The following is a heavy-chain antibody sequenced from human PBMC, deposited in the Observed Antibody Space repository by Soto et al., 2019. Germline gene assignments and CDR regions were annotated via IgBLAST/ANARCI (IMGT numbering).Heavy chain of an antibody. CDR2: ISYDGSNK. CDR1: GFTFSSYA. J-gene: IGHJ4*02. D-gene: IGHD3-10*01. Sequence: QVQLVESGGGVVQPGRSLRLSCAASGFTFSSYAMHWVRQAPGKGLEWVAVISYDGSNKYYADSVKGRFTISRDNSKNTLYLQMNSLRAEDTAVYYCARDYGPFDCWGQGTLVTVSS. CDR3: ARDYGPFDC. V-gene: IGHV3-30-3*01.